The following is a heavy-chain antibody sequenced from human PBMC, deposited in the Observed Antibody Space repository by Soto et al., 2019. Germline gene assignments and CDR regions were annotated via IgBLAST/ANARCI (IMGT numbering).Heavy chain of an antibody. D-gene: IGHD6-6*01. CDR1: GGSISGYY. Sequence: SETLSLTCTVSGGSISGYYWSWIRQPPGKGLEWIGYIYYSGSTTYNPSLKSPVTISVDTSRNQFSLKLSSVTAADTAVYYCAKVRDDHSYFFDYWGQGALVTVSS. V-gene: IGHV4-59*01. CDR2: IYYSGST. J-gene: IGHJ4*02. CDR3: AKVRDDHSYFFDY.